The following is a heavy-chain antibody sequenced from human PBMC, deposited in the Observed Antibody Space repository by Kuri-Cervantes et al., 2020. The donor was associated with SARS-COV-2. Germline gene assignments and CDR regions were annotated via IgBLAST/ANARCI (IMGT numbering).Heavy chain of an antibody. CDR1: GGSFSGYY. CDR3: ARARIYCSSTSCRPMAFDI. CDR2: INHSGST. Sequence: ESLKISCAVYGGSFSGYYWSWIRQPPGKGLERIGEINHSGSTNYNPSLKSRVTISVDTSKNQFSLKLSSVTAADTAVYYCARARIYCSSTSCRPMAFDIWGQGTMVTVSS. D-gene: IGHD2-2*01. V-gene: IGHV4-34*01. J-gene: IGHJ3*02.